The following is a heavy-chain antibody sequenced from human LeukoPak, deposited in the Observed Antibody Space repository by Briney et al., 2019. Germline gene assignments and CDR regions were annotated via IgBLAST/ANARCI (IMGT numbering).Heavy chain of an antibody. CDR1: GGSISSYY. CDR3: AREAEYDYVWGSYRPILDY. D-gene: IGHD3-16*02. Sequence: SETLSLTCTVSGGSISSYYWSWIRQPAGKGLEWIGRIYTSGSTNYNPSLKSRVTMSVDTSKNQFSLKLSSVTAADTAVYYCAREAEYDYVWGSYRPILDYWGQGTLVTVPS. CDR2: IYTSGST. J-gene: IGHJ4*02. V-gene: IGHV4-4*07.